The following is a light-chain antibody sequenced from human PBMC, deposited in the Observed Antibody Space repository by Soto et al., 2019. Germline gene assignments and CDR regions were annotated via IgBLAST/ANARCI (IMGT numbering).Light chain of an antibody. J-gene: IGLJ1*01. Sequence: VLTQPPSVSAAPGQRVTVSCSGTSKNIGDNHVSWYQHVPGMAPKLVVYDNDRRPSELPGRFSGSKSGTSATLVITGLQTGDEADYYCGTWDDSLVSYVFGTGTKVTVL. CDR2: DND. CDR1: SKNIGDNH. V-gene: IGLV1-51*01. CDR3: GTWDDSLVSYV.